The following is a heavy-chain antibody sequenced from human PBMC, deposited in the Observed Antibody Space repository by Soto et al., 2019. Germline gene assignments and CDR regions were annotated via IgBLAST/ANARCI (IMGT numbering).Heavy chain of an antibody. Sequence: QVQLQESGPGLVKPSETLSLTCTVSGGSISNYYWSWIRQPPGKGLEWIGYIYYSGSTNYNPSLKPPVTISIDTSNNQFSLKLSSVNAADTAIYYCARWGRSSSGGQGGGLDVSGQGTTVTVSS. CDR1: GGSISNYY. V-gene: IGHV4-59*01. D-gene: IGHD3-10*01. J-gene: IGHJ6*02. CDR2: IYYSGST. CDR3: ARWGRSSSGGQGGGLDV.